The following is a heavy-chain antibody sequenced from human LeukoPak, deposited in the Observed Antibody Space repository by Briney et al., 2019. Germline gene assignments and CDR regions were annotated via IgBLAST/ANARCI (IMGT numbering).Heavy chain of an antibody. V-gene: IGHV3-53*01. CDR2: IHSGGTT. CDR3: ARDSDSGYGPFAS. J-gene: IGHJ4*02. Sequence: PGGSLRLSCAASGFTVSNNYMSWVRQGPGKGLEWVSVIHSGGTTNYADSVQGRFTISRDNTKTTVYLHMNSLRAEDTAEYYCARDSDSGYGPFASWGQGTLVTVSS. D-gene: IGHD5-12*01. CDR1: GFTVSNNY.